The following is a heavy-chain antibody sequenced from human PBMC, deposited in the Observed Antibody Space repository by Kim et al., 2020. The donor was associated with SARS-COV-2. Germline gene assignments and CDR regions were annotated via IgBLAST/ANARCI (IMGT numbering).Heavy chain of an antibody. J-gene: IGHJ6*02. CDR1: GFTFSSYA. CDR2: ISGSGGST. D-gene: IGHD2-15*01. V-gene: IGHV3-23*01. CDR3: AKQYCSGGSCYFKGVQTAPSPISV. Sequence: GGSLRLSCAASGFTFSSYAMSWVRQAPGKGLEWVSAISGSGGSTYYADSVKGRFTISRDNSKNTLYLQMNSLRAEDTAVYYCAKQYCSGGSCYFKGVQTAPSPISVWGQGTTVTVSS.